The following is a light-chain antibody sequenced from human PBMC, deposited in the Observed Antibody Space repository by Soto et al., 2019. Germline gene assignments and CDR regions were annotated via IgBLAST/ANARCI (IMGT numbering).Light chain of an antibody. CDR1: QSIGDW. CDR3: QQHNSSPWT. Sequence: DIQMTQSPSSLSASVGDRITITCRASQSIGDWLAWFQQKPGKAPRLLIYDASNLESGVPLRFRGRGSGTEFTLTISSLQPDDFATYYCQQHNSSPWTFGQGTKVDIK. V-gene: IGKV1-5*01. CDR2: DAS. J-gene: IGKJ1*01.